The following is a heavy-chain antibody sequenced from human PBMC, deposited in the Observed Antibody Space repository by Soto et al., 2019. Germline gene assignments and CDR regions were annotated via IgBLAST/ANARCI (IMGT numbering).Heavy chain of an antibody. CDR1: GFTFSSYG. J-gene: IGHJ3*02. D-gene: IGHD5-18*01. CDR3: AREGMAMVAFDI. Sequence: QVQLVESGGGVVQPGRSLRLSCAASGFTFSSYGMHWVRQAPGKGLEWVAVIWYDGSNKYYADSVKGRFTISRDNSKNTLYLQMNSLRAEDTAVYYCAREGMAMVAFDIWGQGTMVTDSS. CDR2: IWYDGSNK. V-gene: IGHV3-33*01.